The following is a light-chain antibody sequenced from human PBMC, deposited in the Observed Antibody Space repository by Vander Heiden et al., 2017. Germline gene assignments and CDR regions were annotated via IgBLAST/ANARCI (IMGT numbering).Light chain of an antibody. J-gene: IGKJ1*01. CDR1: QSLLHGNGYSY. Sequence: DIVMTQSPLSLPVTPGAPASISCRSSQSLLHGNGYSYLDWYLQKPGQSPQLLIYLGSSRASGVPDRFSGSGAGTDFTLKISRVEAEDVGIYYCMQALQSPRTFGQGTKVEIK. CDR3: MQALQSPRT. CDR2: LGS. V-gene: IGKV2-28*01.